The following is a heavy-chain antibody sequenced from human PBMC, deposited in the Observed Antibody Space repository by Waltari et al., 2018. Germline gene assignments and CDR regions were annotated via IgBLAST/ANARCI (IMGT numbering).Heavy chain of an antibody. J-gene: IGHJ4*02. CDR3: ASGVGRNVLDK. D-gene: IGHD3-10*01. Sequence: EVQLLESGGGLVQPGGSLRLSCVASGLTFGSREMNWVRQAPGKGLEWVAYINYSGSMISYAQSVKGRFTISRDNAENSLYLQMNRLRAEDTAVYYCASGVGRNVLDKWGQGTLVTVSS. CDR1: GLTFGSRE. V-gene: IGHV3-48*03. CDR2: INYSGSMI.